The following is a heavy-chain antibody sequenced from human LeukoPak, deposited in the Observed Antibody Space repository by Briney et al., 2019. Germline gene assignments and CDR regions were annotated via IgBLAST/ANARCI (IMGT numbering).Heavy chain of an antibody. CDR1: RHSFHSQW. V-gene: IGHV5-51*01. D-gene: IGHD2-21*02. CDR2: IYPDDSDT. Sequence: GESLKISCKGPRHSFHSQWIGWVRQMPGKGLEWMGIIYPDDSDTRYSASFQGQVTISADKSFSTAYLQWNSLEASDSAIYYCARRGDSDFRIDWGQGTLVTVSS. J-gene: IGHJ4*02. CDR3: ARRGDSDFRID.